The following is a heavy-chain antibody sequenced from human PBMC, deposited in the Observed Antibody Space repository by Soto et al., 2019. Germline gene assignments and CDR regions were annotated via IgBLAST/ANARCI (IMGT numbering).Heavy chain of an antibody. CDR3: ARDIAIAWFFL. CDR1: GGSISGAGAY. D-gene: IGHD2-15*01. Sequence: QLQLQESGPGLVQPSGTLSLTCTVSGGSISGAGAYWGWVRQPPGKGLEWIGSVYAEGTTYYNPSLKNRVTISLDPSKSQFSLRLNSVTAADTAVYYCARDIAIAWFFLWDQGTLVTVSS. J-gene: IGHJ5*02. V-gene: IGHV4-39*02. CDR2: VYAEGTT.